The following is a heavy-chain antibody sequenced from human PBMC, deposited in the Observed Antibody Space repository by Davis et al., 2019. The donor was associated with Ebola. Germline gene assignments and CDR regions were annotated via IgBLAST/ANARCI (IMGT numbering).Heavy chain of an antibody. J-gene: IGHJ4*02. D-gene: IGHD3-16*01. CDR1: GFTFSSFS. CDR3: ARDRRFGAPSLVDY. V-gene: IGHV3-48*02. Sequence: PGGSLRLSCAASGFTFSSFSMNWVRQPPGKGLEWVSFISSSSYTIYYADSVMGRFTVSRDNAENSLYLEMNSLREEDTAVYYCARDRRFGAPSLVDYWGQGTLVTVSS. CDR2: ISSSSYTI.